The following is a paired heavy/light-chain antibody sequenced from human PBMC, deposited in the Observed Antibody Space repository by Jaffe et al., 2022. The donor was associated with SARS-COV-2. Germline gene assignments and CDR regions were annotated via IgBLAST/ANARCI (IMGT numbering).Light chain of an antibody. J-gene: IGKJ3*01. CDR3: QQYDSLPLT. V-gene: IGKV1-33*01. CDR1: QDISNH. CDR2: DVS. Sequence: DIQMTQSPSSLSASVGDRVTITCQASQDISNHLNWHQQKPGKAPKVLIYDVSNLERGVPSRFSGSGSGTHFTFTISSLQPEDIATYYCQQYDSLPLTFGPGTTVDIK.
Heavy chain of an antibody. CDR1: GGSITSYY. CDR2: IYYTGNT. D-gene: IGHD2-2*01. J-gene: IGHJ4*02. V-gene: IGHV4-59*01. Sequence: QVQLQESGPGLVKPSETLSLTCTVSGGSITSYYWSWIRQPPGKGLQWIGYIYYTGNTDYNPSLKSRVTLSVDASKNQFSLKLKSVTAADTAVYYCARTTSTRCSSSNCYGLFDYWGQGALVTVSS. CDR3: ARTTSTRCSSSNCYGLFDY.